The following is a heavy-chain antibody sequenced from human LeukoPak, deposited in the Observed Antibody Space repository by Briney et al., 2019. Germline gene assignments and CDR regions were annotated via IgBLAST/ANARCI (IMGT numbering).Heavy chain of an antibody. CDR3: AKDRRSYGGTSFDS. J-gene: IGHJ4*02. D-gene: IGHD4-23*01. V-gene: IGHV3-23*01. CDR2: IIDST. CDR1: GFSFSNYG. Sequence: GGSLRLSCAASGFSFSNYGMSWVRQAPGEGLVWVSAIIDSTWYADSVTGRFTISRDSSQNTVYLQMNSLRAEDTAVYYCAKDRRSYGGTSFDSCGQGTLVTVSS.